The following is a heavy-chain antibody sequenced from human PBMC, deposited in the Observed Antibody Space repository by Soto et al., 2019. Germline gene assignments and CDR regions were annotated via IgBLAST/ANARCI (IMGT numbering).Heavy chain of an antibody. CDR2: IFHSGST. CDR1: GGSISSNNW. D-gene: IGHD4-17*01. J-gene: IGHJ4*02. CDR3: ARGLADDYGDYVPSLDY. V-gene: IGHV4-4*02. Sequence: SDTLSLTCAVSGGSISSNNWWSWVRQPPGKGLEWIGEIFHSGSTYYSPSLKSRVTISVDTSKNQFSLKLSSVTAADTAVYYCARGLADDYGDYVPSLDYWGQGTLVT.